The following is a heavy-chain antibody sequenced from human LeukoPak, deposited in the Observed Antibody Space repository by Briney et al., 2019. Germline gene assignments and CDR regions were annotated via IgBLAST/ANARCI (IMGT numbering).Heavy chain of an antibody. D-gene: IGHD2-2*01. V-gene: IGHV3-11*01. CDR1: GFTFSDYY. CDR3: AIPVVPAAHDAFDI. CDR2: ISSSGSTI. J-gene: IGHJ3*02. Sequence: GGSLRLSCAASGFTFSDYYMSWIRQAPGKGLEWVSYISSSGSTIYYADSVKGRFTISRDNAKNSLYLQMNSLRAEDTAVYYCAIPVVPAAHDAFDIWGQGTMVTVSS.